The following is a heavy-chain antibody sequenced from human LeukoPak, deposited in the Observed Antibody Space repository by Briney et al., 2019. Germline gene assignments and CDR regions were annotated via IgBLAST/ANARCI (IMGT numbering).Heavy chain of an antibody. CDR2: ISAYNGNT. Sequence: ASVKVSCKASGYTFTSCGISWVRQAPGQGLEWMGWISAYNGNTNYAQKLQGRVTMTTDTSTSTAYMALRSLRSDDTAVYYCARDSLRSYYFDYWGQGTLVTVSS. D-gene: IGHD4-17*01. CDR3: ARDSLRSYYFDY. J-gene: IGHJ4*02. V-gene: IGHV1-18*01. CDR1: GYTFTSCG.